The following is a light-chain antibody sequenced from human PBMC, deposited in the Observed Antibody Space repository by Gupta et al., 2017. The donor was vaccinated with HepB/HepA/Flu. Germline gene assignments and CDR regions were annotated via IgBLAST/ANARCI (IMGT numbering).Light chain of an antibody. CDR2: QDS. V-gene: IGLV3-1*01. CDR3: EAWDSSTAVV. J-gene: IGLJ2*01. Sequence: SYELTQPPSVPLSPGQTASITCSGDKLGDKYACWYQQKPGQSPVLVIDQDSKRPSGIPERFSGSNSGNTATLTISGTQAMDEADYYCEAWDSSTAVVFGGGTKLTVL. CDR1: KLGDKY.